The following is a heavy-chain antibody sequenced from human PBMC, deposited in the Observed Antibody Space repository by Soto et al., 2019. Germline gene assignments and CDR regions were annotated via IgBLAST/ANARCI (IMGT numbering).Heavy chain of an antibody. D-gene: IGHD4-17*01. V-gene: IGHV4-31*03. CDR2: IYYSGST. CDR3: ARVTEYYGVLDAFDI. Sequence: QVQLQESGPGLVKPSQTLSLTCTVSGGSISSGGYYWSWIRQHPGKGLEWIGYIYYSGSTYYNPSLKSRVTISVDTSKNQFSLKLSSVTAADTSVYYCARVTEYYGVLDAFDIWGQGTMVTVSS. J-gene: IGHJ3*02. CDR1: GGSISSGGYY.